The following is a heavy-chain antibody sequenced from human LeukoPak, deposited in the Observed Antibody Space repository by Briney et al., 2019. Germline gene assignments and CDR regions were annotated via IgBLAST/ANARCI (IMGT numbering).Heavy chain of an antibody. V-gene: IGHV1-8*01. Sequence: ASVKVSCKASGYTFTSYDINWVRQATGQGPEWMGWMNPNSGNTGYVQRFQGRVTMTRNTPISTAYMELNSLRSEDTAVYFCGRGRGNGRPENYFDYWGQGTLVTVSS. D-gene: IGHD2-8*01. J-gene: IGHJ4*02. CDR2: MNPNSGNT. CDR1: GYTFTSYD. CDR3: GRGRGNGRPENYFDY.